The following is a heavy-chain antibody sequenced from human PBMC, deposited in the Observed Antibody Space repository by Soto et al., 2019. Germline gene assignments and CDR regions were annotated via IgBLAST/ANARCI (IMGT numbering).Heavy chain of an antibody. CDR1: RDSVSSNGAC. D-gene: IGHD2-15*01. V-gene: IGHV6-1*01. CDR3: ARVHCSAGTCLDGLDF. J-gene: IGHJ6*02. Sequence: SQTPSLTCVISRDSVSSNGACRNWTRHSPSRGLQWLGRIYYRSKWFHDYAPSVESRMAINPDTTRNQFSLQLNYVTPEDTAVYYCARVHCSAGTCLDGLDFWGQGTTVTVSS. CDR2: IYYRSKWFH.